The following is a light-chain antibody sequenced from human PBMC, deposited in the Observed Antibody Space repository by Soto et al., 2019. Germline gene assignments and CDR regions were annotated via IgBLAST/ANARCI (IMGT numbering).Light chain of an antibody. CDR1: SSDVGGYNY. CDR3: SSYTSSGSYV. Sequence: QSALTQPASVSGSPGQSITISCTGTSSDVGGYNYVSWYQQHPGKAPKLMIYDVSNRPSGVSNRFSGSKSGNTASLTISGLQAEDEADYYCSSYTSSGSYVFGTGTKLNVL. V-gene: IGLV2-14*03. J-gene: IGLJ1*01. CDR2: DVS.